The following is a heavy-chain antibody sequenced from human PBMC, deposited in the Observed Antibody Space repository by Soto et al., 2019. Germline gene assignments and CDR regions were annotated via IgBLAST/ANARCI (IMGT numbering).Heavy chain of an antibody. CDR3: ARDYYYDNSGNPGAYYYGMDV. V-gene: IGHV4-61*01. J-gene: IGHJ6*02. D-gene: IGHD3-22*01. CDR2: IYYSGST. CDR1: GGSVRDGSYY. Sequence: PSETLSLTCTVSGGSVRDGSYYWAWLRQPPGKGLEWIGHIYYSGSTKYNPSLKSRVTMSVDKSKNQFSLRLKSVTAADTAVYWCARDYYYDNSGNPGAYYYGMDVWGQGTTVTVSS.